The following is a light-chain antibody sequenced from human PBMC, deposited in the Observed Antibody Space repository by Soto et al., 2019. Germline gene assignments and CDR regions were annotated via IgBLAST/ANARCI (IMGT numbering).Light chain of an antibody. J-gene: IGKJ4*01. V-gene: IGKV3-20*01. CDR1: QGIGDT. CDR2: DTS. CDR3: QQYGSSPLT. Sequence: EIVMTQSPATLSVSPGEGATLSCRASQGIGDTLAWYQQKPGQTPRLLIYDTSSRPSGIPDRFGGSGSGTDFTLTISRLEPEDFALYYCQQYGSSPLTFGGGTRVEFK.